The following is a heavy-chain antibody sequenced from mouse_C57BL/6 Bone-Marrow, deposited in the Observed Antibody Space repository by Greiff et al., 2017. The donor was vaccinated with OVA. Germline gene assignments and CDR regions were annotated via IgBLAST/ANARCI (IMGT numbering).Heavy chain of an antibody. CDR1: GYTFTGYW. J-gene: IGHJ2*01. D-gene: IGHD1-1*01. Sequence: QVQLQQSGAELMKPGASVKLSCKATGYTFTGYWIEWVKQRPGHGLEWIGEILPGSGSTNYNEKFKGKATFTADTSSNTAYMQLSSLTTEDSAIYYCARYGYYYGSSSYYFDYWGQGTTLTVSS. CDR3: ARYGYYYGSSSYYFDY. V-gene: IGHV1-9*01. CDR2: ILPGSGST.